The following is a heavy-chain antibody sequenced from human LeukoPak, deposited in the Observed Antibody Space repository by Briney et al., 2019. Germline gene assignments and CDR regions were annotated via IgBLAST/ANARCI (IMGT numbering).Heavy chain of an antibody. V-gene: IGHV3-21*01. CDR1: GFTFSSYS. Sequence: GGSLRLSCAASGFTFSSYSMNWVRQAPGKGLEWVSSISSSSSYIYYADSVRGRFTISRDNAKNSLYLQMNSLRAEDTAVYYCARRVVGSTNGGGYEIFDYWGQGTLVTVSS. J-gene: IGHJ4*02. CDR3: ARRVVGSTNGGGYEIFDY. CDR2: ISSSSSYI. D-gene: IGHD5-12*01.